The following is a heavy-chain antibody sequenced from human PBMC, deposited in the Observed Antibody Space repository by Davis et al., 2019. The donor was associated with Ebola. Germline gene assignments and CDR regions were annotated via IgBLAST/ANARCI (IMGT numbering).Heavy chain of an antibody. CDR3: AKEKRYSSSWYVGYYYYGMDV. D-gene: IGHD6-13*01. Sequence: QTLSLTCAISGDSVSSNSAAWNWTRQSPSRGLEWLGRTYYRSKWYNDYAVSVKSRITINPDTSKNQFSLQLNSVTPEDTAVYYCAKEKRYSSSWYVGYYYYGMDVWGQGTTVTVSS. CDR2: TYYRSKWYN. CDR1: GDSVSSNSAA. V-gene: IGHV6-1*01. J-gene: IGHJ6*02.